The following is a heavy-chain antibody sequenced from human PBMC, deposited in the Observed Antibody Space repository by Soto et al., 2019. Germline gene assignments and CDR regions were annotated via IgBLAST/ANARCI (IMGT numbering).Heavy chain of an antibody. D-gene: IGHD2-2*01. Sequence: EVQLVESGGGLVQPGGSLRLSCAASGFTFSSYWMSWVRQAPGKGLEWVANIKQDGSEKYYVDSMKGRFTISRDNAKNSLYLQMNSLRAEDTAVYYCARFRRLLCGDFDYWGQGTLVTVSS. CDR1: GFTFSSYW. J-gene: IGHJ4*02. CDR2: IKQDGSEK. V-gene: IGHV3-7*01. CDR3: ARFRRLLCGDFDY.